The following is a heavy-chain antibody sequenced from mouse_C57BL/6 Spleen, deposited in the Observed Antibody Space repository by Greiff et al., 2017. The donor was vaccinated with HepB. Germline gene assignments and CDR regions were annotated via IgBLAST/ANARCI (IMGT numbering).Heavy chain of an antibody. Sequence: VQLQQSGPVLVKPGASVKMSCKASGYTFTDYYMNWVKQSHGKSLEWIGVINPYNGGTSYNQKFKGKATLTVDKSSSTAYMELNSLTSEDSAVYYCALTAQATLYAMDYWGQGTSVTVSS. D-gene: IGHD3-2*02. CDR2: INPYNGGT. CDR1: GYTFTDYY. V-gene: IGHV1-19*01. CDR3: ALTAQATLYAMDY. J-gene: IGHJ4*01.